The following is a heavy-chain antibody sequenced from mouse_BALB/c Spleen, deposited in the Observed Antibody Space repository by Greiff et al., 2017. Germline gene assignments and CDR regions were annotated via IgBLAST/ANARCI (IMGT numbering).Heavy chain of an antibody. V-gene: IGHV5-17*02. CDR1: GFTFSSFG. CDR3: ARSRTTVVATPFDY. D-gene: IGHD1-1*01. CDR2: ISSGSSTI. J-gene: IGHJ2*01. Sequence: DVKLVESGGGLVQPGGSRKLSCAASGFTFSSFGMHWVRQAPEKGLEWVAYISSGSSTIYYADTVKGRFTISRDNPKNTLFLQMTSLRSEDTAMYYCARSRTTVVATPFDYWGQGTTLTVSS.